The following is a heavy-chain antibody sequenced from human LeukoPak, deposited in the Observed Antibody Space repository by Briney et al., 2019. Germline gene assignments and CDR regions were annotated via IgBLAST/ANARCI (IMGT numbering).Heavy chain of an antibody. CDR3: ARVSGEPYGMDV. CDR2: ISSSSSYI. CDR1: GFTFSSYS. D-gene: IGHD4-17*01. V-gene: IGHV3-21*01. J-gene: IGHJ6*02. Sequence: GGSLRLSCAASGFTFSSYSMNWVRQAPGKGLEWVSSISSSSSYIYYADSVKGRFTISRDNAKNSLYLQMNSLRAEDTAVYYCARVSGEPYGMDVWGQGTTVTVSS.